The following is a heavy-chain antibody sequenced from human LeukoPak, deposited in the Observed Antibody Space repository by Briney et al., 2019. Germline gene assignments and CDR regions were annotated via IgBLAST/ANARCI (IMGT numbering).Heavy chain of an antibody. V-gene: IGHV1-18*04. CDR3: ARAQYYYASCGYCLGLGDY. D-gene: IGHD3-22*01. CDR1: GYTFTGCY. CDR2: ISAYNGNT. Sequence: GAAVKLCCKSSGYTFTGCYMHLVRQAPGQGLEWMGWISAYNGNTNYAQKLEGRVTMTTDTSTSTGYMEMRSLRSEDTAVYYCARAQYYYASCGYCLGLGDYWGQGTLVTVSS. J-gene: IGHJ4*02.